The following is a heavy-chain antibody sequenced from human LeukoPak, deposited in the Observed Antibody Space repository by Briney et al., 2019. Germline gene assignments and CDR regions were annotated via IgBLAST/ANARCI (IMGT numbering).Heavy chain of an antibody. D-gene: IGHD6-13*01. J-gene: IGHJ4*02. Sequence: SETLSLTCTVSGGSISSGGYYWSWIRQHPGTGVEWIGYIYYGGSTYYNPSLKSRVTISVDTSKNQFSLKLSSVTAADTAVYYCARAAAGPAYFDYWGQGTLVTVSS. CDR2: IYYGGST. CDR3: ARAAAGPAYFDY. V-gene: IGHV4-31*03. CDR1: GGSISSGGYY.